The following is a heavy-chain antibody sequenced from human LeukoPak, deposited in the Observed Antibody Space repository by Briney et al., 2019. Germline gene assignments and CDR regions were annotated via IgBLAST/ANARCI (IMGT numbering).Heavy chain of an antibody. CDR1: GGSFRGYY. V-gene: IGHV4-34*01. D-gene: IGHD2-2*02. Sequence: PSETLSLTCAVYGGSFRGYYWSWIRQPPGKGLEWIGEINHSGSSNYNPSLKSRVTISLDTSRNQFSLNLSSVTAADTAVYYCAREGYCSGTSCYNFNYWGQGTLVTVSS. J-gene: IGHJ4*02. CDR3: AREGYCSGTSCYNFNY. CDR2: INHSGSS.